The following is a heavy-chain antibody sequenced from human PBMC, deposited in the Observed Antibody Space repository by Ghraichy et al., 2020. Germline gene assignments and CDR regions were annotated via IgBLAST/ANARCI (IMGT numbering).Heavy chain of an antibody. CDR2: ISSSSSYI. CDR3: ARESPTYYDSIGLGSTDY. CDR1: GFTFSSYS. V-gene: IGHV3-21*01. D-gene: IGHD3-22*01. J-gene: IGHJ4*02. Sequence: GGSLRLSCAASGFTFSSYSMNWVRQAPGKGLEWVSSISSSSSYIYYADSVKGRFTISRDNAKNSLYLQMNSLRAEDTAVYYCARESPTYYDSIGLGSTDYWGQGTLVTVSS.